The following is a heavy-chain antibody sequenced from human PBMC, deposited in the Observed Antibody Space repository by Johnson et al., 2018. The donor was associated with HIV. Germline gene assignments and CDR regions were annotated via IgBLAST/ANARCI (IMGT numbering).Heavy chain of an antibody. CDR1: HFTFGAYA. CDR2: ASYDGSET. J-gene: IGHJ3*02. Sequence: QVQLVESGGGLVKPGKSLRLSCAASHFTFGAYAIHWVRLAPGKGLEWVAVASYDGSETYYVDSVKGRFTISRDNAKNLLFLQMNSLRAEDTAVYYCGFDIWGQGTMVTVSS. CDR3: GFDI. V-gene: IGHV3-30*03.